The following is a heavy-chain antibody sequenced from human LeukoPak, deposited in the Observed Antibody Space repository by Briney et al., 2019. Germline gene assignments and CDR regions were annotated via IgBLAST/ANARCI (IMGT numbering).Heavy chain of an antibody. CDR3: ARLAPVDQIWWDGIDY. J-gene: IGHJ4*02. Sequence: SETLSLTCIVSGVSMSSGGYYWNWIRQHPGKGLEWIGYIHYSGRTDYNPSLKSRVTISLDKAKNQFSLRLRSVTAADTAVYYCARLAPVDQIWWDGIDYWGQGTLVTVSS. CDR2: IHYSGRT. D-gene: IGHD1-26*01. CDR1: GVSMSSGGYY. V-gene: IGHV4-31*03.